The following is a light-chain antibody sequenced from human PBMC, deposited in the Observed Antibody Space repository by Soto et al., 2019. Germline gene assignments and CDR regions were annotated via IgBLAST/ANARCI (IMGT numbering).Light chain of an antibody. V-gene: IGKV1-39*01. CDR1: QSISSY. CDR3: QQSYSTPFT. CDR2: AAS. J-gene: IGKJ3*01. Sequence: DIQMTQSPSSLSASVGDRVTITCRASQSISSYLNWYQQNPGKAPKLLIYAASSLQSGVPSRFSGSGSGTDFTLTIISLQPEDFETYYCQQSYSTPFTFGPGTKVDIK.